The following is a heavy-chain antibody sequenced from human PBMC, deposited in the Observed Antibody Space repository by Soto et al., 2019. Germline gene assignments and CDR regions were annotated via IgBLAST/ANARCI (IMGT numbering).Heavy chain of an antibody. CDR3: ARAREWYYFDY. Sequence: QLQLQESGPGLVKPSETLSLTCTVSGGSISSISYYWGWIRQPPGKGLEWIGSIYYSGSTYYNPSLKSRVTISVDTSKNQFSLKLSSVTAADTAVYYCARAREWYYFDYWGQGTLVIVSS. J-gene: IGHJ4*02. D-gene: IGHD2-8*01. CDR2: IYYSGST. CDR1: GGSISSISYY. V-gene: IGHV4-39*01.